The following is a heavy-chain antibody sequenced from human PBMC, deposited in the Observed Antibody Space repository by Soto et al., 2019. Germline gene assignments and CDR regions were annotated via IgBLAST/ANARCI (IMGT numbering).Heavy chain of an antibody. J-gene: IGHJ4*02. CDR3: ARDQGDSSWQVPYYFDY. Sequence: ASVKVSCKASGYTFTSYGISWVRQAPGQGLEWMGWISAYNGNTNYAQKFQGRVTITADESTSTAYMELSSLRSEDTAVYYCARDQGDSSWQVPYYFDYWGQGTLVTVSS. CDR2: ISAYNGNT. D-gene: IGHD6-13*01. CDR1: GYTFTSYG. V-gene: IGHV1-18*01.